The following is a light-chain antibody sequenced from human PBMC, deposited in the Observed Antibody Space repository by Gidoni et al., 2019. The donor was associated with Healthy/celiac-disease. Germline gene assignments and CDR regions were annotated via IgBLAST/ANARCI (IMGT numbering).Light chain of an antibody. CDR2: LGS. CDR1: QSLLHSNGYNY. Sequence: DIVMTQSPLSLPVTPGDPASISCRSSQSLLHSNGYNYLDWYLQKPGQSPQLLIYLGSNRASGVPDRFSGSGSGTDFTLKISRVGAEDVGVYYCMQALQTPLFTFGPGTKVDIK. J-gene: IGKJ3*01. CDR3: MQALQTPLFT. V-gene: IGKV2-28*01.